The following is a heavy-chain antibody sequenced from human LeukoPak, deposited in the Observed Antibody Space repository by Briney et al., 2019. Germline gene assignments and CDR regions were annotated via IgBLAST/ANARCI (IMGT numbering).Heavy chain of an antibody. J-gene: IGHJ2*01. D-gene: IGHD6-19*01. V-gene: IGHV3-66*01. Sequence: GGSLRLSCGASGFTVSSNYMSWVRQAPGKGLEWVSVFHSDYSTFYADSVEGRFTISRDDSKNTLYLQMNSLRAEDTAVYYCTRDRYSSGGSGYFVLWGRGTLVSVSS. CDR2: FHSDYST. CDR3: TRDRYSSGGSGYFVL. CDR1: GFTVSSNY.